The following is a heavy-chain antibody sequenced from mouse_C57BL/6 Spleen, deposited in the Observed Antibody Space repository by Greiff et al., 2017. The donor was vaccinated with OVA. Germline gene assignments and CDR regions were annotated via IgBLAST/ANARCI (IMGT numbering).Heavy chain of an antibody. V-gene: IGHV1-26*01. CDR1: GYTFTDYY. Sequence: EVQLQQSGPELVKPGASVKISCKASGYTFTDYYMNWVKQSHGKSLEWIGDINPNNGGTSYNQKFKGKATLTVDKSSSTAYMELRSLTSEDSAVYYWARQGGKLGRRYFDVWGTGTTVTVSS. CDR3: ARQGGKLGRRYFDV. J-gene: IGHJ1*03. D-gene: IGHD4-1*01. CDR2: INPNNGGT.